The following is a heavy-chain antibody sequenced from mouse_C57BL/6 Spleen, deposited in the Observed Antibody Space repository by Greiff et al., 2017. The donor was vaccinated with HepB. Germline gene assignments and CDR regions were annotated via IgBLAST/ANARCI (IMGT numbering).Heavy chain of an antibody. CDR1: GFNIKDDY. D-gene: IGHD6-2*01. J-gene: IGHJ2*01. CDR3: TTFESYYFDY. CDR2: IDPENGDT. V-gene: IGHV14-4*01. Sequence: EVQLQESGAELVRPGASVKLSCTASGFNIKDDYMHWVKQRPEQGLEWIGWIDPENGDTEYASKFQGKATITADTSSNTAYLQLSSLTSEDTAVYYCTTFESYYFDYWGQGTTLTVSS.